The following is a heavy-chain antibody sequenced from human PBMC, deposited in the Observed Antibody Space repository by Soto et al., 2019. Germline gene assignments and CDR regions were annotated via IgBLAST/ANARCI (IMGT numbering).Heavy chain of an antibody. J-gene: IGHJ2*01. CDR2: VGGSGPNS. D-gene: IGHD3-16*01. V-gene: IGHV3-23*01. Sequence: EVQLLESGGGLVQPGGSLRLSCAVSGFTFSSYAMSWVRRAPGKGLEWVSAVGGSGPNSYYADSVNGRFTISRDISKNTLYLQMNSLRDEDTALYYCAKGSVLSPWCFDRWGRGTLVTVSS. CDR1: GFTFSSYA. CDR3: AKGSVLSPWCFDR.